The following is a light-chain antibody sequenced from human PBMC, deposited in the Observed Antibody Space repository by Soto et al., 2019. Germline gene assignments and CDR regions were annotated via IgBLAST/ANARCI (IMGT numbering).Light chain of an antibody. CDR3: QQSYSPLPIT. V-gene: IGKV1-39*01. Sequence: DIQMTQSPSSLSASVGDRVTITCRASQSISSYLNWYQQKPGKAPTLLIYAASSLQRGVPSRFSGSGSGTDFTLTISGLQPEEFATYYCQQSYSPLPITFGQGTRLEIK. CDR1: QSISSY. CDR2: AAS. J-gene: IGKJ5*01.